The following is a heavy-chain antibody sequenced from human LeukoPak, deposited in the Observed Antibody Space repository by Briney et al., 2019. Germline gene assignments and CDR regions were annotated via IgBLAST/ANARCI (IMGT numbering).Heavy chain of an antibody. D-gene: IGHD2-15*01. CDR1: GGSMSSYY. J-gene: IGHJ5*02. CDR2: IYHSGST. CDR3: ARDVGDCSGGSCYSWFDP. Sequence: SETLSLTCSVSGGSMSSYYWSWIRQSPGKGLEWIGYIYHSGSTDYNSSLKSRVTISEDTSKKQFSLKLSSVTAADTAVYYCARDVGDCSGGSCYSWFDPWGQGTLVTVSS. V-gene: IGHV4-59*08.